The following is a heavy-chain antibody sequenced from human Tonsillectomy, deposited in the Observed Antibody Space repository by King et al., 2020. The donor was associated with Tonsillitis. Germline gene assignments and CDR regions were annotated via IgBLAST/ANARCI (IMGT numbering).Heavy chain of an antibody. CDR1: GYTFTGYY. CDR2: INPNSGGT. D-gene: IGHD3-22*01. V-gene: IGHV1-2*02. Sequence: QLVQSGAEVKKPGASVKVSCKASGYTFTGYYMHWVRQAPGQGLEWMGWINPNSGGTNYAQKFQGRVTMTRDTSISTAYMELSRLRSDDTAVYYCASDLYVSSGYERGGDFDLWGRGPLVTVSS. CDR3: ASDLYVSSGYERGGDFDL. J-gene: IGHJ2*01.